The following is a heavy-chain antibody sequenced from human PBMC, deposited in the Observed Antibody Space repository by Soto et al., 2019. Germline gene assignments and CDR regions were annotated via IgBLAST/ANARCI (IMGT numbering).Heavy chain of an antibody. CDR1: GGTFSSYA. Sequence: QVQLVQSGAEVKKPGSSVKVSCKASGGTFSSYAISWVRQAPGQGLEWMGGIIPISGTANYEEKFQGRVTITADESTSRAYMELISLRFEHTAVYSCAGSRGSSRSFEIYYYYYYGMDVWGQGTTVTVSS. CDR3: AGSRGSSRSFEIYYYYYYGMDV. D-gene: IGHD2-2*01. V-gene: IGHV1-69*01. J-gene: IGHJ6*02. CDR2: IIPISGTA.